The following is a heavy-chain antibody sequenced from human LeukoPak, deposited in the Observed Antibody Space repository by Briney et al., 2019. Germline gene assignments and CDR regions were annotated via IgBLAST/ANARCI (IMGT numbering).Heavy chain of an antibody. V-gene: IGHV4-59*01. CDR3: ARETYYYDSSGYYPYMDV. Sequence: PSETLSLTCTVSGGSISSYYWSWIRQPPGKGLEWIGYTYYSGSTNYNPSLKSRVTISVETSKNQFSLKLSSVTAADTAVYYCARETYYYDSSGYYPYMDVWGKGTTVTVSS. J-gene: IGHJ6*03. CDR1: GGSISSYY. CDR2: TYYSGST. D-gene: IGHD3-22*01.